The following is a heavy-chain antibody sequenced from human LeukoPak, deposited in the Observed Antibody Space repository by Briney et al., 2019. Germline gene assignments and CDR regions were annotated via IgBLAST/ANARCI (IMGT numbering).Heavy chain of an antibody. V-gene: IGHV4-39*01. D-gene: IGHD3-22*01. CDR1: GGSISSSSYY. CDR2: IYYSGST. Sequence: PSETLSLTCTVSGGSISSSSYYWGWIRQPPGKGLEWIGSIYYSGSTYYNPSLKSRVTISVDTSKNQFSLKLSSVTAADTAVSYCARVTAYDGSGYYKHYFDYWGQGTLVTVSS. CDR3: ARVTAYDGSGYYKHYFDY. J-gene: IGHJ4*02.